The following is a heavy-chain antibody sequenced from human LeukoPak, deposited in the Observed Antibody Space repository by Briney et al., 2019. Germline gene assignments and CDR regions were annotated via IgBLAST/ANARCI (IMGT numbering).Heavy chain of an antibody. D-gene: IGHD3-9*01. CDR3: AGEPIPFDWLFDY. Sequence: PGGSLRLSCAASGFTFSNVWMHWVRQAPGKGLVWVSRINSDGSSTSYADSVKGRFTISRDNAKNTLYLQMNSLRAEDTAVYYCAGEPIPFDWLFDYWGQGTLVTVSS. CDR2: INSDGSST. CDR1: GFTFSNVW. V-gene: IGHV3-74*01. J-gene: IGHJ4*02.